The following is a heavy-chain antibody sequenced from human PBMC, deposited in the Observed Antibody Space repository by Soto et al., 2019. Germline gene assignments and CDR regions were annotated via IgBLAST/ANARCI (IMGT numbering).Heavy chain of an antibody. Sequence: ASVKVSCKASGYTFTSYGISWVRQAPGQGLEWMGWISAYNGNTNYAQKLQGRVTMTTDTSTSTAYMELRSLRSDDTAVYYCARARITIFGVVINWFDPWGQGTLVTVSS. CDR2: ISAYNGNT. CDR3: ARARITIFGVVINWFDP. D-gene: IGHD3-3*01. CDR1: GYTFTSYG. V-gene: IGHV1-18*01. J-gene: IGHJ5*02.